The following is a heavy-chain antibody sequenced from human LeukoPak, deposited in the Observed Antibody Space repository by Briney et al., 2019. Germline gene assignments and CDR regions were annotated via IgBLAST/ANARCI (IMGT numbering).Heavy chain of an antibody. D-gene: IGHD6-19*01. CDR3: ARGDSGWYEYYFDY. Sequence: TGGSLRLSCAASGFTFSSYSMNWVRQAPGKGLEWVSSISSSSYIYYAGSVKGRFTISRDNAKNSLYLQMNSLRAEDTAVYYCARGDSGWYEYYFDYWGQGTLVTVSS. CDR2: ISSSSYI. V-gene: IGHV3-21*01. CDR1: GFTFSSYS. J-gene: IGHJ4*02.